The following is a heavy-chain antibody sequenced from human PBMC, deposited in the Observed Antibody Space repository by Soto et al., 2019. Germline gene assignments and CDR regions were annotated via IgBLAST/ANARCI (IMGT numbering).Heavy chain of an antibody. J-gene: IGHJ6*02. CDR3: ARASLTIFGAPYGMDV. Sequence: ASVKVSCKASGYPFTSHSIRWVRQAPGQGLEWMGWISGYNGDTEYSKNFQGRLTMTIDTSTATASMELRSLRSDDTAVYYCARASLTIFGAPYGMDVWGQGTSVTVSS. D-gene: IGHD3-3*01. V-gene: IGHV1-18*04. CDR1: GYPFTSHS. CDR2: ISGYNGDT.